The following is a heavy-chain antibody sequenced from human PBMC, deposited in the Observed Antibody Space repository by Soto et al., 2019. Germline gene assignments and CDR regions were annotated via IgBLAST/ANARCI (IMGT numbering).Heavy chain of an antibody. Sequence: GGSLRLSCAGSGLTFRNDWLSWVRQAPGKGLEWVANINQDGSERYYVDSVRGRFPISRDNVENSLYLQLNSLRPEDTAVYYCAVYGYGVSAAAYWGQGTLVTGSS. J-gene: IGHJ4*02. CDR1: GLTFRNDW. V-gene: IGHV3-7*03. CDR2: INQDGSER. D-gene: IGHD4-17*01. CDR3: AVYGYGVSAAAY.